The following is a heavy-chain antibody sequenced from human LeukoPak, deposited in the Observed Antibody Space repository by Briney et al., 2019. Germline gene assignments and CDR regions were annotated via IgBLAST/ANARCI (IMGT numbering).Heavy chain of an antibody. CDR1: GFTFTNYV. Sequence: GESLRLSCAASGFTFTNYVMNWVRQAPGKGLEWVSSITGTADKTYDADSVKGRFTISRDNSKNTLSLQMSSLRVEDTAIYYFARRGGSRGWGAFDIWGQGTIVTVSS. CDR2: ITGTADKT. V-gene: IGHV3-23*01. D-gene: IGHD6-19*01. J-gene: IGHJ3*02. CDR3: ARRGGSRGWGAFDI.